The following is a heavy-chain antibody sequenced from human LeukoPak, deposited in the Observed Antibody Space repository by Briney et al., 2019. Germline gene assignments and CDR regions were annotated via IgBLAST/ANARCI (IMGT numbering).Heavy chain of an antibody. V-gene: IGHV3-7*01. CDR2: IKQDGSEK. J-gene: IGHJ4*02. D-gene: IGHD5-24*01. Sequence: GGSLRLSCVASGFTFSSYAMTWVRQAPGKGLEWVANIKQDGSEKYYVDSVKGRFTISRDNARNSVYLQMNSLRAEDTAVYYCARGGTIVPDYWGQGILVTVS. CDR3: ARGGTIVPDY. CDR1: GFTFSSYA.